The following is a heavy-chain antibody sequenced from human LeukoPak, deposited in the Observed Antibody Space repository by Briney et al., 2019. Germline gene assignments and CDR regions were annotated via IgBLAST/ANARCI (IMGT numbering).Heavy chain of an antibody. CDR3: ARESDSSGYYDY. V-gene: IGHV3-11*06. D-gene: IGHD3-22*01. CDR2: ISSSSTYT. CDR1: GFIFSNFY. Sequence: PGGSLRLSCAASGFIFSNFYMSWIRQAPGKGLEWVSYISSSSTYTNSADSVWGRFTISRDNAKNSLYLQMNSLRVEDTAVYYCARESDSSGYYDYWGQGTLVTVSS. J-gene: IGHJ4*02.